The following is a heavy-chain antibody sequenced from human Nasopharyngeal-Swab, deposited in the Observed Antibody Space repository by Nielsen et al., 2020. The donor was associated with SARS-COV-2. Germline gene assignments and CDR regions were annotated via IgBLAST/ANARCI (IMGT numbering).Heavy chain of an antibody. V-gene: IGHV2-70*01. Sequence: SGPTLVKPTQTLTLTCTFSGFSLSTSGMCVSWIRQPPGKALEWLALIDWDDDKYYSTSLKTRLTISKDTSKNQVVLTMTNMDPVDTATYYCARMVGDSSSWYEVRYYFDYWGQGTLVTVSS. D-gene: IGHD6-13*01. CDR1: GFSLSTSGMC. J-gene: IGHJ4*02. CDR2: IDWDDDK. CDR3: ARMVGDSSSWYEVRYYFDY.